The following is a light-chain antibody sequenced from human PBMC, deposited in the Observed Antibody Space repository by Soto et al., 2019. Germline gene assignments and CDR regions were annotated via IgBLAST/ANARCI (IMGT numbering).Light chain of an antibody. CDR1: QSVDSN. Sequence: EIVMTQSPGTLSVSTGEGATLSCRASQSVDSNLAWYQQKPGQAPRLLIYGASTRPTGIPDRFSGSGSGTEFSLTISSLQSEDFAVYYCQQYDSRPLTFGGGTKVEIK. CDR2: GAS. J-gene: IGKJ4*01. V-gene: IGKV3D-15*01. CDR3: QQYDSRPLT.